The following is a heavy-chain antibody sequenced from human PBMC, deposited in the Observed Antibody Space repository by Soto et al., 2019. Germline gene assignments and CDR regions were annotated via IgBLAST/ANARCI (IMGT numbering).Heavy chain of an antibody. Sequence: ASVKVSCKASGYTFTRSGISWVRQAPGQGLEWLGWINPDNGNTNYAQHLQGRVSLTTDTSTSTAYMDLRSLRSEDTAVYYCARASRRFGIVVALDYWGQGTLVTVSS. J-gene: IGHJ4*02. V-gene: IGHV1-18*01. CDR1: GYTFTRSG. CDR3: ARASRRFGIVVALDY. CDR2: INPDNGNT. D-gene: IGHD3-22*01.